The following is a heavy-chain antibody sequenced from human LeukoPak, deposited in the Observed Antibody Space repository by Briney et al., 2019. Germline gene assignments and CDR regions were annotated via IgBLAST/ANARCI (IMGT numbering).Heavy chain of an antibody. V-gene: IGHV3-23*01. CDR2: ISASGGST. D-gene: IGHD3-10*01. J-gene: IGHJ6*02. CDR3: AKDWGAGGSGEEGGMDV. Sequence: GGSLRLSCAASGFAFSSYAVSWVRQAPGKGLEWVSGISASGGSTNYADSVKGRFTISRDNSKNTLFLQMNSLRAEDTAVYYCAKDWGAGGSGEEGGMDVWGQGTTVTVSS. CDR1: GFAFSSYA.